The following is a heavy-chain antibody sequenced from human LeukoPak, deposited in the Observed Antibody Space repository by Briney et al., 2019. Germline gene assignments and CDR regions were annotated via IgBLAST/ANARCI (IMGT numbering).Heavy chain of an antibody. J-gene: IGHJ4*03. D-gene: IGHD6-19*01. CDR1: GFSVSSFG. CDR3: AQGIRSGWFPF. Sequence: GGSLRLSCAVSGFSVSSFGMSWVRQAPGKGLEWISAISLNGETTWYADSVKGRFTISSDNSKNTLYLQLTSLRAEDTAVYYFAQGIRSGWFPFWGQGSLVSVSS. CDR2: ISLNGETT. V-gene: IGHV3-23*01.